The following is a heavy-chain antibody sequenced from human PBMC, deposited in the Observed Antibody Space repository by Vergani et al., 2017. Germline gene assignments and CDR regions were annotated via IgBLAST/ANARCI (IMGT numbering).Heavy chain of an antibody. CDR3: AKDKRVKQVVPGYFDY. Sequence: EVQLLESGGGLVQPGGSLRLSCAASGFTFSSYAMSWVRQAPGKGLEWVSAISGSGGSPYYADSVNGRFTISRDNSKNTLYLQMNSLRAEDTAVYYCAKDKRVKQVVPGYFDYWGQGTLVTVSS. V-gene: IGHV3-23*01. CDR1: GFTFSSYA. J-gene: IGHJ4*02. CDR2: ISGSGGSP. D-gene: IGHD6-13*01.